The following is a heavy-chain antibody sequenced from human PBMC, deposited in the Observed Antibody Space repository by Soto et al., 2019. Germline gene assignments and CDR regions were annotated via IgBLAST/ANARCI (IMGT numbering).Heavy chain of an antibody. CDR1: GFTFAEFA. Sequence: GALRLSCGDSGFTFAEFALCWVRQVPLNVLEWISLVNWDGDTTFYADYVKGRFIISRDNSKNSVYLQMNSLRSEDSAIYYFAKGATVTTHYQYYGMDVWGQGSTVTVSS. CDR3: AKGATVTTHYQYYGMDV. J-gene: IGHJ6*02. V-gene: IGHV3-43D*04. D-gene: IGHD4-17*01. CDR2: VNWDGDTT.